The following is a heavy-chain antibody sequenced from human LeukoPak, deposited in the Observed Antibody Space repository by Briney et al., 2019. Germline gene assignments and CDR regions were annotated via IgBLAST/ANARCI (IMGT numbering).Heavy chain of an antibody. CDR1: GGSINSYY. CDR2: IYTSGST. J-gene: IGHJ4*02. Sequence: SETLSLTCTVSGGSINSYYWSWIRQPAGKGLEWIGRIYTSGSTNYNPSLKSRVTMSVDTSKNQFSLKLSSVTAADTAVYYCARMQRDGYNYGFDYWGQETLVTVSS. V-gene: IGHV4-4*07. D-gene: IGHD5-24*01. CDR3: ARMQRDGYNYGFDY.